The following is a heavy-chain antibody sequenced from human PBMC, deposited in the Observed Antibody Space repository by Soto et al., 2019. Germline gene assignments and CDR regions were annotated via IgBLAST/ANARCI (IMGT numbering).Heavy chain of an antibody. CDR1: GFTFSSYS. V-gene: IGHV3-21*01. CDR2: ISSSSSYI. D-gene: IGHD4-17*01. Sequence: PGGSLRLSCAASGFTFSSYSMNWVRQAPGKGLEWVSSISSSSSYIYYADSVKGRFTISRDSSKNTLYVQMNSLRAEDTAVYYCARADYGGDYFDYWGQGTLVTVSS. J-gene: IGHJ4*02. CDR3: ARADYGGDYFDY.